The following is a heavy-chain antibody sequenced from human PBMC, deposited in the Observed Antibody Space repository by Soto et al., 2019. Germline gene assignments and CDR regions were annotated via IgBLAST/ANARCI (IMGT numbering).Heavy chain of an antibody. V-gene: IGHV3-23*01. CDR2: IRGSDGTT. D-gene: IGHD3-9*01. CDR1: GFSFSTFD. J-gene: IGHJ4*02. CDR3: AKGASLDF. Sequence: EVQLLDSGGGLVQPGGSLRLSCEASGFSFSTFDMSWVRQAPGKGLQCVSFIRGSDGTTYYAGSVRGRFTLSIDNSRNTLYLQMNSLRADDTSLYYCAKGASLDFRGRVTLVTVSS.